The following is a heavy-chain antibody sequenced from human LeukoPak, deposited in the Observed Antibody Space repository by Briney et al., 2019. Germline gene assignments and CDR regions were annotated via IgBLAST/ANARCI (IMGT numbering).Heavy chain of an antibody. D-gene: IGHD2-15*01. CDR3: AREVRGYCSGGSCYQNYFDY. V-gene: IGHV3-21*01. J-gene: IGHJ4*02. Sequence: GGSLRLSCAASGFTFTNYAISWVRQTPGKGLEWVSSISSSSSYIYYADSVKGRFTISRDNAKNSLYLQMNSLRAEDTAVYYCAREVRGYCSGGSCYQNYFDYWGQGTLVTVSS. CDR1: GFTFTNYA. CDR2: ISSSSSYI.